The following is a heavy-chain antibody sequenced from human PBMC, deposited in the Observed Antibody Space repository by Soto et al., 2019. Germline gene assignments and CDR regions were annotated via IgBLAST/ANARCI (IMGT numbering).Heavy chain of an antibody. Sequence: PGGSLRLSCAASGFTFSSYGMHWVRQAPGKGLQWVAVIWYDGSNKYYADSVKGRFTISRHNSKNTLYLQMDSLRAEDTAVYYCARDLLVDTALDHWGQGTLVTVSS. CDR1: GFTFSSYG. J-gene: IGHJ4*02. D-gene: IGHD5-18*01. CDR3: ARDLLVDTALDH. CDR2: IWYDGSNK. V-gene: IGHV3-33*01.